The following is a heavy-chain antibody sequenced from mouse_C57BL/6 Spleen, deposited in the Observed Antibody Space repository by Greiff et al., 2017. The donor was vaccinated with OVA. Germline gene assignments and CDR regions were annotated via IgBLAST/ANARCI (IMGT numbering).Heavy chain of an antibody. D-gene: IGHD2-4*01. V-gene: IGHV14-3*01. Sequence: EVQLQQSVAELVRPGASVKLSCTASGFNIKNTYMHWVKQRPEQGLEWIGRIDPANGNTKYAPKFQGKATITADTSSNTAYLQLSSLPSEDTAIYYCARRAIYYDYDEGFAYWGQGTLVTVSA. CDR2: IDPANGNT. CDR1: GFNIKNTY. CDR3: ARRAIYYDYDEGFAY. J-gene: IGHJ3*01.